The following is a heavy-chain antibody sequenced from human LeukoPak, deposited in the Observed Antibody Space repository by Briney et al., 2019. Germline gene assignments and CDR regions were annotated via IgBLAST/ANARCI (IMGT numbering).Heavy chain of an antibody. J-gene: IGHJ4*02. Sequence: SETLSLTCTVSGGSISSYYWSWIRQPPGKGLEWIGYIYYSGSTNYNPSLKSRVTISVDTSKNQFSLKLSSVTAADTAVYYCACLAAAGTYSFDYWGQGALVTDSS. CDR3: ACLAAAGTYSFDY. CDR2: IYYSGST. D-gene: IGHD6-13*01. CDR1: GGSISSYY. V-gene: IGHV4-59*01.